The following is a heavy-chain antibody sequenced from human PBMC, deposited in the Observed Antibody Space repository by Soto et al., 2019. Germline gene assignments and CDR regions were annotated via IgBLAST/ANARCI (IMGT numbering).Heavy chain of an antibody. CDR3: ARGHPTSIFGVHVYY. CDR2: ISSDGSKI. J-gene: IGHJ4*02. V-gene: IGHV3-30-3*01. CDR1: GFTFSTHA. D-gene: IGHD3-3*01. Sequence: QVQLVESGGGVVQPGRSLRLSCAASGFTFSTHAMHWVRQAPGKGLEWVAVISSDGSKIHYIDSLKGRATISRDTSKSTLNLQMSSLRPEDTAVYFCARGHPTSIFGVHVYYWGQGTLVTVSS.